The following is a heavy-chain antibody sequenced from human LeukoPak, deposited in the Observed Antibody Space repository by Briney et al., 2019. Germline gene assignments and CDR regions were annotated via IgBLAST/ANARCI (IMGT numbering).Heavy chain of an antibody. CDR3: ARDRALGSGKYYFDY. V-gene: IGHV4-61*02. CDR1: GGSISSGSYY. CDR2: IYTSGST. Sequence: SQTLSLTCTVSGGSISSGSYYWSWIRQPAGKGLEWIGRIYTSGSTNYNPSLKSRVTISVDTSKNQFSQKLSSVTAADTAVYYCARDRALGSGKYYFDYWGQGTLVTVSA. J-gene: IGHJ4*02. D-gene: IGHD3-16*01.